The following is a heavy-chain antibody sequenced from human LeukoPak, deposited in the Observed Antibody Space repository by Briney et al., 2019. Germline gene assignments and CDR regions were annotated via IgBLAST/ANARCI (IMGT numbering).Heavy chain of an antibody. CDR1: GGSISSYY. CDR3: ARRYYYYGMDV. Sequence: PSETLSLTCTVSGGSISSYYWSWIRQPPGKGLEWIGYIYYSGSTNYNPSLKSRVTISVDTSKNQFSLKLSSVTAADTAVYYCARRYYYYGMDVWGQGTTVTVPS. CDR2: IYYSGST. J-gene: IGHJ6*02. V-gene: IGHV4-59*08.